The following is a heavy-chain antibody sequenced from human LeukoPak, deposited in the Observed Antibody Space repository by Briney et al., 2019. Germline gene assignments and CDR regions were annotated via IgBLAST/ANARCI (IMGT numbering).Heavy chain of an antibody. J-gene: IGHJ3*02. D-gene: IGHD2-15*01. CDR2: ISGSGGST. CDR1: GFTFSSYA. V-gene: IGHV3-23*01. Sequence: PGGSLRLSCAASGFTFSSYAMSWVRQAPGKGLEWVSAISGSGGSTYYADSVKGRFTISRDNSKNTLYLQMYSLRGQDTAVYYCAKDRGYCSGGSCYSAGLDIWGQGTMVTVSS. CDR3: AKDRGYCSGGSCYSAGLDI.